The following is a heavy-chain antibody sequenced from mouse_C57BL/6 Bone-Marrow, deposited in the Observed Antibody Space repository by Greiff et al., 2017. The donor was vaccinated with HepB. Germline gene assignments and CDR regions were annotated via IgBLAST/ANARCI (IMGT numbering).Heavy chain of an antibody. CDR1: GYTFTDYY. CDR2: INPYNGGT. CDR3: ARRASPVRLPLFAY. V-gene: IGHV1-19*01. J-gene: IGHJ3*01. Sequence: EVPLQQSGPVLVKPGASVKMSCKASGYTFTDYYMNWVKQSHGKSLEWIGVINPYNGGTSYNQKFKGKATLTVDKSSSTAYMVLNSLTSEDAAVYYSARRASPVRLPLFAYWGQGTLVTVSA. D-gene: IGHD5-5*01.